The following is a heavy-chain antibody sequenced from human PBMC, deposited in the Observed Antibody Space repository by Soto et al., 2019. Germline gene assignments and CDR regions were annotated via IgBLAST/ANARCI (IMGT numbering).Heavy chain of an antibody. CDR1: GFTFSNYW. V-gene: IGHV3-7*03. Sequence: EVQLVESGGGLVQPGGSLRLSCAASGFTFSNYWMSWVRQVPGKGLAWVSNIKEDGSEKYYVDSGKGRFTISRDNAKNSVHLQMNSLRDEDTAVYYCVRFSILVSGRGRGAFFDSWGQGTPVTVSS. D-gene: IGHD6-19*01. CDR2: IKEDGSEK. CDR3: VRFSILVSGRGRGAFFDS. J-gene: IGHJ4*02.